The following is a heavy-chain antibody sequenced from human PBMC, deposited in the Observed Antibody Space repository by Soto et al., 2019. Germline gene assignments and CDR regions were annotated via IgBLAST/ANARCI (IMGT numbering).Heavy chain of an antibody. CDR2: IYYSGST. V-gene: IGHV4-30-4*02. CDR1: GGSISSGDYY. D-gene: IGHD6-13*01. CDR3: AREGSSSWLNWFDP. J-gene: IGHJ5*02. Sequence: KTSDTLSLTCTVSGGSISSGDYYWSWIRQPPGKGLEWIGYIYYSGSTYYNPSLKSRVTISVDTSKNQFSLKLSSVTAADTAVYYCAREGSSSWLNWFDPWGQGTLVTVSS.